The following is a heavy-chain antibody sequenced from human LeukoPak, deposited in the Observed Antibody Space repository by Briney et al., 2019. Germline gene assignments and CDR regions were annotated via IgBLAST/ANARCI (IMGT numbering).Heavy chain of an antibody. J-gene: IGHJ4*02. CDR2: INPNSGGT. CDR3: ARVIRTRAGGYSYGSFLY. Sequence: ASVKVSCKASGYTFTGYHMHWVRQAPGQGLEWMGWINPNSGGTNYAQKFQGRVTMTRDTSISTAYMELSRLRSDDTAVYYCARVIRTRAGGYSYGSFLYWGQGTLVTVSS. CDR1: GYTFTGYH. V-gene: IGHV1-2*02. D-gene: IGHD5-18*01.